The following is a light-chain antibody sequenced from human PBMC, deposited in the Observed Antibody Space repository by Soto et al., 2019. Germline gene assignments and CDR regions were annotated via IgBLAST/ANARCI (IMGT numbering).Light chain of an antibody. CDR3: QQYDNLPIA. CDR1: QDISNY. J-gene: IGKJ5*01. CDR2: DVS. V-gene: IGKV1-33*01. Sequence: DIQITKCPSSLSAASGRRVTRACQGRQDISNYLNWYQHKPGKAPKLLIYDVSNLETGVPSRFSGSGSGTDFTFTISSLQPEDIATYYCQQYDNLPIAFGQGPRQEIK.